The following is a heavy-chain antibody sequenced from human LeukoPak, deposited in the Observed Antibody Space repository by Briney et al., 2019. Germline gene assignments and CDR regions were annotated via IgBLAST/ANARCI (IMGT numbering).Heavy chain of an antibody. CDR1: GGSISSYY. D-gene: IGHD2-15*01. J-gene: IGHJ4*02. CDR3: ARAGRAAGLDY. CDR2: IYYSGST. V-gene: IGHV4-59*01. Sequence: PSETLSLTCTVSGGSISSYYWSWIRQPPGKGLEWIGYIYYSGSTNYSPSLKSRVTISVDTSKNQFSLKLSSVTAADTAVYYCARAGRAAGLDYWGQGTLVTVSS.